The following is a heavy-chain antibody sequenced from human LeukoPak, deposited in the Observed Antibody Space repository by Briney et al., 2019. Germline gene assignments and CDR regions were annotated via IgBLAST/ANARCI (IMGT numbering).Heavy chain of an antibody. Sequence: GGSLRLSCAASGFSFRNYEMNWVRQAPGKGLEWISYITASGTTTYYADSVKGRFTISRDNAKNSLYLQMNGLRGEDTAVYYCAKGPGARGHFNWFDPWGQGTLVTVSS. CDR2: ITASGTTT. V-gene: IGHV3-48*03. CDR3: AKGPGARGHFNWFDP. D-gene: IGHD5-12*01. J-gene: IGHJ5*02. CDR1: GFSFRNYE.